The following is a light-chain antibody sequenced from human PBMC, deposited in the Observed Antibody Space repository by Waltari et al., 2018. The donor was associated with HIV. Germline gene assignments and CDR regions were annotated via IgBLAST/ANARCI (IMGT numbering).Light chain of an antibody. CDR2: EVS. CDR3: CSYTSAATWV. Sequence: QSALTQPASVSGSRGQSITISCTGTNSDIGSYDLVSWYQQHPGDSPKLIRYEVSYRPSGVSDRFSGSKSINAASLTIAGLQADDEADYYCCSYTSAATWVFGGGTKVTVL. V-gene: IGLV2-14*01. J-gene: IGLJ3*02. CDR1: NSDIGSYDL.